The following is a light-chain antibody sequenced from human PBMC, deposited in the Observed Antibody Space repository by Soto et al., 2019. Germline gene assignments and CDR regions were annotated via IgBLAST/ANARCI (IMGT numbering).Light chain of an antibody. CDR3: FSYTSSSTRV. V-gene: IGLV2-14*01. Sequence: QSALTQPASVSGSPGQSITISCTGTSSDVGLYNYVSWYQQHPGKAPKLMIYDVSDRPSGVSNRFSGSKSGNTASLTISGLQAEDEGDYYCFSYTSSSTRVFGGGTKLTVL. CDR1: SSDVGLYNY. J-gene: IGLJ3*02. CDR2: DVS.